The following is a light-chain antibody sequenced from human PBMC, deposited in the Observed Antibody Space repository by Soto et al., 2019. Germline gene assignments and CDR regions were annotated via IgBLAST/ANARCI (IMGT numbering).Light chain of an antibody. V-gene: IGLV1-40*01. CDR1: NSNIGAGDD. J-gene: IGLJ1*01. Sequence: HSWLTQPPSVSGAPGQRVTIYCTGSNSNIGAGDDVHWYQQLPGTAPKLLFYGISNRHSGLPDRFSVSKSGIAASLTITGHQVEEDSDYSCQPLGDSLSGNVFGTGSKGT. CDR3: QPLGDSLSGNV. CDR2: GIS.